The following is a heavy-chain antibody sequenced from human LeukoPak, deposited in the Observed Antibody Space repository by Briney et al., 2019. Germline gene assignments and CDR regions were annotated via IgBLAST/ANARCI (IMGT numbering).Heavy chain of an antibody. Sequence: GGSLRLSCAASGFTFSDYYMSWIRQAPGKGLEWVSYISSSGSTIYYADSVKGRFTISRDNAKNSLYLQMNSLRAEDTAVYYCARTPYYDSSVNWFDPWGQGTLVTVSS. CDR1: GFTFSDYY. V-gene: IGHV3-11*01. CDR3: ARTPYYDSSVNWFDP. CDR2: ISSSGSTI. D-gene: IGHD3-22*01. J-gene: IGHJ5*02.